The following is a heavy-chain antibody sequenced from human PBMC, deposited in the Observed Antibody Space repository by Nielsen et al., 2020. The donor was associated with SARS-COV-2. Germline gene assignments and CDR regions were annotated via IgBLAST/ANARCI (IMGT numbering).Heavy chain of an antibody. V-gene: IGHV3-21*01. CDR3: ARDAIAAADLSRYYMDV. J-gene: IGHJ6*03. Sequence: GESLKISCAASGFTFSSYSMNWVRQAPGKGLEWVSSISSSSSYIYYADSVKGRFTISRDNAKNSLYLQMNSLRAEDTAVYYCARDAIAAADLSRYYMDVWGKGTTVTVSS. CDR1: GFTFSSYS. CDR2: ISSSSSYI. D-gene: IGHD6-13*01.